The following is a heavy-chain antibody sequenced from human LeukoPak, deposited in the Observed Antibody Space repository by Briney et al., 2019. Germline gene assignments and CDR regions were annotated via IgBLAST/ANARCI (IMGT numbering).Heavy chain of an antibody. D-gene: IGHD2-15*01. CDR1: GFTFTSQA. J-gene: IGHJ4*02. V-gene: IGHV3-23*01. CDR2: NSGSGGTS. CDR3: ARDWVAGRPFDY. Sequence: GGSLRLSCVASGFTFTSQAMSSVRQAPGKGLEWVSVNSGSGGTSYYADSVKGRFTISRDNSKNTLYLQMNSLRGEDTAVYYCARDWVAGRPFDYWGQGTLVTVSS.